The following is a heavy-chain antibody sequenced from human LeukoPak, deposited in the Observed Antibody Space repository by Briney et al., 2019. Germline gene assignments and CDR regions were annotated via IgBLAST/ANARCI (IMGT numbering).Heavy chain of an antibody. CDR1: GGSISSYY. V-gene: IGHV4-59*01. D-gene: IGHD3-10*01. CDR3: ARDYYGSGTTSYYYYMDV. Sequence: SETLSLTCTVSGGSISSYYWSWIRQPPGKGLEWIGYIYYSGSTNYNPSLKSRVTISVDTSKNRFSLKLSSVTAADTAVYYCARDYYGSGTTSYYYYMDVWGKGTTVTISS. J-gene: IGHJ6*03. CDR2: IYYSGST.